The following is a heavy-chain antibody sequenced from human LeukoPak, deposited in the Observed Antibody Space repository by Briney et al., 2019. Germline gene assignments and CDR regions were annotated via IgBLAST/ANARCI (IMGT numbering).Heavy chain of an antibody. Sequence: PSETLSLTCTVSGGSIFSYYWSWIRQPPGKGLEWIGSISNSGSTYYNPSLKSRLTISVDTSKNQFSLKLTSVTAADTAVYYCGSVDRGWFGVGDYWGEGTLVTVSS. CDR2: ISNSGST. V-gene: IGHV4-59*05. D-gene: IGHD3-10*01. CDR3: GSVDRGWFGVGDY. J-gene: IGHJ4*02. CDR1: GGSIFSYY.